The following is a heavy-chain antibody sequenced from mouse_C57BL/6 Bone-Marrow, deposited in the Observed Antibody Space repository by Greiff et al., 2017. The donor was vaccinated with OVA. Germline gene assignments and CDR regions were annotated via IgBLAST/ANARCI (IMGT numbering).Heavy chain of an antibody. J-gene: IGHJ1*03. D-gene: IGHD1-1*01. CDR1: GYTFTSYW. Sequence: QVQLQQPGAELVKPGASVKLSCKASGYTFTSYWMHWVKQRPGRGLEWLGRIDPNSGGTKYNEKFKSKATLTVDKPSSTAYMQLSSLTSEDSAVYYCARRGLLRSWYFDVWGTGTTVTVSS. CDR2: IDPNSGGT. V-gene: IGHV1-72*01. CDR3: ARRGLLRSWYFDV.